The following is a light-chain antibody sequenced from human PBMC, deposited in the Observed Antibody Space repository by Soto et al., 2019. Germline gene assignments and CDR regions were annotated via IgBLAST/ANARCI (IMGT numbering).Light chain of an antibody. CDR2: WAS. CDR1: QSLFYSSNNKNF. J-gene: IGKJ2*01. V-gene: IGKV4-1*01. CDR3: QHYFTTPRT. Sequence: DIVMTQSPDSLAVSLGERTTINCKSSQSLFYSSNNKNFLAWYQQKAGQPPKLLIYWASTRESGVPDRFSGSGSGAEFNLTNTSLQAEDAGVYYCQHYFTTPRTFGQGTRLEI.